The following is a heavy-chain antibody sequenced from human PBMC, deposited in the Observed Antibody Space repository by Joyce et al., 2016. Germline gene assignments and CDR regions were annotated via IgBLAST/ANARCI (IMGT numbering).Heavy chain of an antibody. CDR3: ARVRNTVTTYEAFDI. CDR1: GFTFSSYE. Sequence: EVQLVESGGGLVQPGGSLRLSCVASGFTFSSYELNWVRQAPGKGLEWVSDISISGVTTYYAGSVKGRFTISRDNAKNSLYLQMSSLRDEDTARYYCARVRNTVTTYEAFDIWGQGTMVTVSS. J-gene: IGHJ3*02. V-gene: IGHV3-48*03. D-gene: IGHD4-17*01. CDR2: ISISGVTT.